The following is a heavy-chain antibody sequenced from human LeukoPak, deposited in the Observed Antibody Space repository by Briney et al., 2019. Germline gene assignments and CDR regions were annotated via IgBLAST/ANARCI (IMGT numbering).Heavy chain of an antibody. CDR1: GFSLSTRGVG. J-gene: IGHJ4*02. V-gene: IGHV2-5*02. D-gene: IGHD3-10*01. Sequence: SGPTLVKPTQTLTLTCTFSGFSLSTRGVGVGWIRQPPVKALEWLAPLFWDNDKRYSPTLKSRLTITRDTSKNQVVLTMTNMDPADTATYYCAHRGEIFLSSGEFAYSDYWGQGTLVTVSS. CDR2: LFWDNDK. CDR3: AHRGEIFLSSGEFAYSDY.